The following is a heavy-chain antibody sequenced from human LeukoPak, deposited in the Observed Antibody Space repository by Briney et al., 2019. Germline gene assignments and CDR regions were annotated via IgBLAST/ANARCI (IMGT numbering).Heavy chain of an antibody. J-gene: IGHJ4*02. CDR3: AKAELGVDTFFDY. Sequence: GGSLRLLCAASGFTFSSYATRWVRQAPGEGREWVSAISGSGGSTYSADSVQGRFTISRDNSKRTLFLQMNSLRAEDTAFYYCAKAELGVDTFFDYWGQGTLVTVSS. D-gene: IGHD3-3*01. V-gene: IGHV3-23*01. CDR1: GFTFSSYA. CDR2: ISGSGGST.